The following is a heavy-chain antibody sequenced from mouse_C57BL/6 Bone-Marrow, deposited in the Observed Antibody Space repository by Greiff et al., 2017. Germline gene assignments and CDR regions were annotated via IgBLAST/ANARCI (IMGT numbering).Heavy chain of an antibody. D-gene: IGHD2-4*01. CDR1: GYSITSGYV. V-gene: IGHV3-1*01. CDR2: ISYSGST. CDR3: AGGDYDWYFDV. Sequence: EVQRVESGPGMVKPSQSLSLTCTVTGYSITSGYVWHWIRHFPGNKLEWMGFISYSGSTNYNPSLKSRTSITPDTSKNHFFLKLNSVTTEDTATYYCAGGDYDWYFDVWGTGTTVTASS. J-gene: IGHJ1*03.